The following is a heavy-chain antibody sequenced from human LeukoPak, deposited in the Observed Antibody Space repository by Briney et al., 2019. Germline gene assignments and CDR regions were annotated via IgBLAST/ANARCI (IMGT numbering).Heavy chain of an antibody. CDR3: ARARYCSSTNCYGHDY. V-gene: IGHV3-21*01. CDR2: ISSSSTYI. Sequence: GGSLRLSCAASGFTFSSYSMNWFRQAPGKGLEWVSSISSSSTYIYYADSVKGRFTISRDNAKNSLYLQMNSLRAEDTAVYYCARARYCSSTNCYGHDYWGQGTLVTVSS. CDR1: GFTFSSYS. J-gene: IGHJ4*02. D-gene: IGHD2-2*01.